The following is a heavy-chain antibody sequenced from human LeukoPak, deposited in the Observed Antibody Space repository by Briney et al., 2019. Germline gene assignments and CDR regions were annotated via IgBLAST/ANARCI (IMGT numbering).Heavy chain of an antibody. CDR2: INHSGST. D-gene: IGHD6-6*01. Sequence: PSVTLSLTCGVYGSSFSGYYWSWIRQPPGKGLEWIGEINHSGSTNYNASLKSRVTISVDTSRKQLSLKLSSVTAADSAMYYCAREPGWTIAARPFDYCGQGTLVTVSS. CDR1: GSSFSGYY. CDR3: AREPGWTIAARPFDY. J-gene: IGHJ4*02. V-gene: IGHV4-34*01.